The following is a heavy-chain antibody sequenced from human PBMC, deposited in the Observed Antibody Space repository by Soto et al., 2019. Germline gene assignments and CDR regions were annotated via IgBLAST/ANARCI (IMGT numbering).Heavy chain of an antibody. CDR2: ISSVGTTT. CDR1: GFTITDYY. J-gene: IGHJ6*02. CDR3: ARDQEGSGSHWLGYNYYALDV. D-gene: IGHD3-10*01. Sequence: QVQLVESVGGLVKPGGSLRLSCGSSGFTITDYYMSWIRQAPGKGLEWVSHISSVGTTTYYADSVKGRFSISMDNAKNSLYLQMNSLRAEDTAVYYCARDQEGSGSHWLGYNYYALDVWGQGTTVTVSS. V-gene: IGHV3-11*01.